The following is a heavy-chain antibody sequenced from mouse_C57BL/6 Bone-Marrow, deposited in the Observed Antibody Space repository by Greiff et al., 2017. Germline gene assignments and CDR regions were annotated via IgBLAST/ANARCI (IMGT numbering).Heavy chain of an antibody. Sequence: QVQLQQPGAELVRPGSSVKLSCKASGYTFTSYWMHWVKQRPIQGLEWIGNIDPSDSETNYNQKFKDKATLTVSKSSSTAYMQLSSLTSEDSAVYYCARGGYSNYLAWFAYWGQGTLVTVSA. D-gene: IGHD2-5*01. CDR2: IDPSDSET. CDR1: GYTFTSYW. J-gene: IGHJ3*01. CDR3: ARGGYSNYLAWFAY. V-gene: IGHV1-52*01.